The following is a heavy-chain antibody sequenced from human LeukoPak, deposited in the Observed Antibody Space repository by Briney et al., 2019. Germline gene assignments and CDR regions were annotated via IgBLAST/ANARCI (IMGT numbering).Heavy chain of an antibody. CDR1: GFTFSSYD. CDR2: IGTAGDT. D-gene: IGHD1-26*01. J-gene: IGHJ3*02. Sequence: TGGSLRLSCAASGFTFSSYDMHWVRQATGKGLEWVSAIGTAGDTYYPGSVKGRFTISRENAKNSLYLQMNSLRAEDTAVYYCARAQSGSHYPGYAFDIWGQGTMVTVSS. CDR3: ARAQSGSHYPGYAFDI. V-gene: IGHV3-13*01.